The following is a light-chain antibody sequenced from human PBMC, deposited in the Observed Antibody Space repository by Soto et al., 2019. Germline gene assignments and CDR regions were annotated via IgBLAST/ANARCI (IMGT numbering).Light chain of an antibody. Sequence: QPVLTQPPSASGTPGQRVSITCSGSDSNIGSNSVHWYRQVPGMAPKLLVYKSDQRPSGVPDRFSGSKSVTSASLAISGLRAEDEAEYYCATWDDGLSGVLFGGGTKLTVL. V-gene: IGLV1-47*01. J-gene: IGLJ2*01. CDR3: ATWDDGLSGVL. CDR1: DSNIGSNS. CDR2: KSD.